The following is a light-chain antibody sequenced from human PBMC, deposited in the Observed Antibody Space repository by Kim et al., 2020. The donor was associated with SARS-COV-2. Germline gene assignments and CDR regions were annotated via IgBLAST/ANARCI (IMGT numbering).Light chain of an antibody. CDR1: QSGLYNAKNKNY. J-gene: IGKJ4*01. V-gene: IGKV4-1*01. CDR2: WAS. Sequence: ATINCKSSQSGLYNAKNKNYLAWYQQKPGQPPKLLISWASTRESGVPDRFSGSGSGTDFIFTISSLQAEDVAVYYCQQYYDTPLSFGGGTKVDIK. CDR3: QQYYDTPLS.